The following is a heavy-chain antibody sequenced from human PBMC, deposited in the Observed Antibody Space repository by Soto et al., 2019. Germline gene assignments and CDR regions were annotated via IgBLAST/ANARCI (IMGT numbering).Heavy chain of an antibody. J-gene: IGHJ4*02. CDR2: IIPILGIA. V-gene: IGHV1-69*04. D-gene: IGHD6-6*01. CDR1: GGTFSSYT. Sequence: SVKIDCKASGGTFSSYTMSGVRQAPGQGLEWMGRIIPILGIANYAQKFQGRVTITADKSTSTAYMELSSLRSEDTAVYYCARDRSLSVYSSSSYWGQGTLVTVSS. CDR3: ARDRSLSVYSSSSY.